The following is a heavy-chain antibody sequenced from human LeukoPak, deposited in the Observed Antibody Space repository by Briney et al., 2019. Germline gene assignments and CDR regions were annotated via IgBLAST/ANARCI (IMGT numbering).Heavy chain of an antibody. V-gene: IGHV3-21*01. CDR2: ISSSSSYI. Sequence: GGSLRLSCAASGFTFSSYSMNWVRQAPGKGLEWVSSISSSSSYIYYADSVKGRFTISRDNAKNSLYLQMNSLRVEDTVVYYCARPSYNSGSFFDYWGQGSLVTVS. CDR1: GFTFSSYS. CDR3: ARPSYNSGSFFDY. D-gene: IGHD3-10*01. J-gene: IGHJ4*02.